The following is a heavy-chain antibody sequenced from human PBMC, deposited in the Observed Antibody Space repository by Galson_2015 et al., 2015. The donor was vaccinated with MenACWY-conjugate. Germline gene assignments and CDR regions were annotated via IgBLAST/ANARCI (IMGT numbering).Heavy chain of an antibody. CDR3: VRTGRSGPYAFDN. D-gene: IGHD3-16*01. V-gene: IGHV3-23*01. Sequence: SLRLSCAASGFIFNKYAMTWIRQAPGKGLEWLSATSGSDGVTYHADSVKGRFTISRDDSKMSLYLQMNSLKTEDTAVYYCVRTGRSGPYAFDNWGQGTLVTVSS. CDR2: TSGSDGVT. CDR1: GFIFNKYA. J-gene: IGHJ4*02.